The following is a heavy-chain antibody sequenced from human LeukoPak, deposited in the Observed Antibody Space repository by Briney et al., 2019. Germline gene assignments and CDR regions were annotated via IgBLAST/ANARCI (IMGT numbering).Heavy chain of an antibody. V-gene: IGHV1-69*05. CDR2: IIPIFGTA. D-gene: IGHD1-26*01. CDR1: GYTFTGYY. Sequence: SVKVSCKASGYTFTGYYMHWVRQAPGQGLEWMGGIIPIFGTANYAQKFQGRVTITTDESTSTAYMELSSLRSEDTAVYYCAREVLEGSGSYPSYYYYMDVWGKGTTVTVSS. J-gene: IGHJ6*03. CDR3: AREVLEGSGSYPSYYYYMDV.